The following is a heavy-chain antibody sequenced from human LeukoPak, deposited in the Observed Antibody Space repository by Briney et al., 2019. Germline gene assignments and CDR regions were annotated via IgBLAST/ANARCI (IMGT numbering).Heavy chain of an antibody. CDR3: AKDLGVAVAATEDYFDH. D-gene: IGHD6-19*01. J-gene: IGHJ4*02. CDR1: GFTFSNYA. V-gene: IGHV3-23*01. CDR2: ISGSGGST. Sequence: PGGSLRLSCAASGFTFSNYAMSWVRQAPGKGLERVSAISGSGGSTYYADSVKGRFTISRDNSKDTLYLQLNSLRADDTAVYYCAKDLGVAVAATEDYFDHWGQGTLVTVSS.